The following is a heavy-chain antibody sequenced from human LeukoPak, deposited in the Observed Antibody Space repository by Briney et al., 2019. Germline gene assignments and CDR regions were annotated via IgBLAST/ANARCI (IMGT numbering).Heavy chain of an antibody. Sequence: GGSLRLSCAASGFTFSSYSMNWVRQAPGKGLEWVSSISSSSSYIYYADSVKGRFTVSRDNARNSLELQMNSLRAEDTAVYYCARGRRDGDYLFNAFDIWGQGTMVTVSS. CDR2: ISSSSSYI. CDR3: ARGRRDGDYLFNAFDI. J-gene: IGHJ3*02. D-gene: IGHD4-17*01. CDR1: GFTFSSYS. V-gene: IGHV3-21*01.